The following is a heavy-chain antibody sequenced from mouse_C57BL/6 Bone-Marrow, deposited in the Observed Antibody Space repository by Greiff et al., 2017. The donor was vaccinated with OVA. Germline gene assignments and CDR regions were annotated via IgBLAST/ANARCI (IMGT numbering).Heavy chain of an antibody. CDR2: ISYDGSN. J-gene: IGHJ1*03. V-gene: IGHV3-6*01. Sequence: EVQLQESGPGLVKPSQSLSLTCSVTGYSITSGYYWNWIRQFPGNKLEWMGYISYDGSNNYNPSLKNRISITRDTSKNQFFLKLNSVTTEDTATYYCARESPRDWYFDVWGTGTTVTVSS. CDR1: GYSITSGYY. CDR3: ARESPRDWYFDV.